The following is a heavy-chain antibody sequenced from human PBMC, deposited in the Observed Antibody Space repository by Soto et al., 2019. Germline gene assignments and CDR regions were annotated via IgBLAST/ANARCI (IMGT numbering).Heavy chain of an antibody. V-gene: IGHV1-18*01. CDR1: GYNFATTS. D-gene: IGHD2-15*01. J-gene: IGHJ4*02. CDR2: ITPYNGDT. CDR3: ATLGPCSGGTCYSRPLDN. Sequence: QAHLQQSGAEVKKPGASVKVSCEASGYNFATTSIAWVRQAPGQRLEWMGWITPYNGDTNYEQNHQGRGTMTTDTSTNTAHMEVRSLRSDDSAVYYCATLGPCSGGTCYSRPLDNWGQGTLVTVSS.